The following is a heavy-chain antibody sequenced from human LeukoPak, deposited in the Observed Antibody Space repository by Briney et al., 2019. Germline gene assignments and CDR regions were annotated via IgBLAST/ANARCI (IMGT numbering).Heavy chain of an antibody. Sequence: ASVKVSCKASGYTFTGYYMHWVRQAPGQGLEWMGWINPNSGGTDYAQKFQGRVTMTRDTSISTAYMELSRLRSDDTAVYYCARGLQYYYYYMDVWGKGTTVTVSS. CDR2: INPNSGGT. V-gene: IGHV1-2*02. CDR3: ARGLQYYYYYMDV. CDR1: GYTFTGYY. D-gene: IGHD4-11*01. J-gene: IGHJ6*03.